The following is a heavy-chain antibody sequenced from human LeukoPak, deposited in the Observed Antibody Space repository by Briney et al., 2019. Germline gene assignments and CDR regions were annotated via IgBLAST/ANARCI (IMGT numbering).Heavy chain of an antibody. D-gene: IGHD3-10*01. CDR1: GFTFSSYS. CDR2: TSSSSSYI. CDR3: ARDLLWFGELFVP. V-gene: IGHV3-21*01. J-gene: IGHJ5*02. Sequence: GGSLRLSCAASGFTFSSYSMNWVRQAPGKGLEWVSSTSSSSSYIYYADSVKGRFTISRDNAKNSLYLQMNSLRAEDTAVYYCARDLLWFGELFVPWGQGTLVTVSS.